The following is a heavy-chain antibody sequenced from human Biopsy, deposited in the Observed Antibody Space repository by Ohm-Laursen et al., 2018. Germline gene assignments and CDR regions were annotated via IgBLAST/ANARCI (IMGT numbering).Heavy chain of an antibody. CDR2: NIPILGTG. Sequence: SVKVSCMAPGGTFSNYGVNWVRQAPGQGLEWLGGNIPILGTGNYAQKFQDRVTVAADTSTSTATMELRSLRSDDTAVYYCATKLTGYFHHWGQVTLVIVSS. J-gene: IGHJ1*01. CDR3: ATKLTGYFHH. D-gene: IGHD3-9*01. V-gene: IGHV1-69*06. CDR1: GGTFSNYG.